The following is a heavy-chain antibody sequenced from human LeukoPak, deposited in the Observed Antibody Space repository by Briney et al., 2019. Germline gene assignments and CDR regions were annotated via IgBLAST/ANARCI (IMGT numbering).Heavy chain of an antibody. CDR1: GFTFSSYS. CDR2: ISSSSSYI. J-gene: IGHJ4*02. V-gene: IGHV3-21*01. Sequence: GGSLRLSCAASGFTFSSYSMNWVRQAPGKGLEWVSSISSSSSYIYYADSVKGRFTISRDNAKNSLYLQMNSLRAEDTAVYYCAREVPTYYFDYWGQGTLVTVSP. CDR3: AREVPTYYFDY.